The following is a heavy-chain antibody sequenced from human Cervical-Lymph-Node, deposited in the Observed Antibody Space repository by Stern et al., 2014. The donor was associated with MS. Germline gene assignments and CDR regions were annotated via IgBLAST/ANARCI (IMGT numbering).Heavy chain of an antibody. CDR2: IYYSGST. Sequence: QLQLQESGPGLVKPSETLSLTCTVSGGSISSSSYYWGWIRQPPGKGLEWIGSIYYSGSTYYNPSLKRRVPQSVDTSKNQIYLQLASVTAADTAVYYCASGGSFFFDYWGQGTLVTVSS. D-gene: IGHD2-15*01. V-gene: IGHV4-39*01. J-gene: IGHJ4*02. CDR3: ASGGSFFFDY. CDR1: GGSISSSSYY.